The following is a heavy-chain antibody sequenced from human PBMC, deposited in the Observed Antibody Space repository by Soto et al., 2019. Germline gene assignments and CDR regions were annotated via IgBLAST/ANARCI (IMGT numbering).Heavy chain of an antibody. CDR2: ISYDGSNK. CDR1: GFTFSSYG. V-gene: IGHV3-30*18. CDR3: AKSLVRQQLVQSLYYYYGMDV. Sequence: LRLSCAASGFTFSSYGMHWVRQAPGKGLEWVAVISYDGSNKYYADSVKGRFTISRDNSKNTLYLQMNSLRAEDTAVYYCAKSLVRQQLVQSLYYYYGMDVWGQGTTVTVSS. J-gene: IGHJ6*02. D-gene: IGHD6-13*01.